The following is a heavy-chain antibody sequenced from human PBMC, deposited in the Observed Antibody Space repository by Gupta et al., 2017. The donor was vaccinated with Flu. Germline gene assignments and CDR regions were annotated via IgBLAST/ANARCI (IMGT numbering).Heavy chain of an antibody. CDR1: GYTFRDYY. CDR2: IYFSGGSA. D-gene: IGHD3-9*01. V-gene: IGHV1-46*04. Sequence: QVHLVQSGAEVRKPGASVMVSCKASGYTFRDYYVHWVRQAPGQGLEWLGLIYFSGGSATYAKKLQDRVTMTRDTSTTTVYMGLSSLRSEDTAVYYCANSRNDDIPYDALDIWGQGTMVTVSA. CDR3: ANSRNDDIPYDALDI. J-gene: IGHJ3*02.